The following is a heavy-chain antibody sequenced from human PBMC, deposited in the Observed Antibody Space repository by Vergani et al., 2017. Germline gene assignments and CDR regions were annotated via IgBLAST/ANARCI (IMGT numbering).Heavy chain of an antibody. D-gene: IGHD1-26*01. CDR3: ARAEVGAKHAFFDY. CDR1: GGTFSSYA. Sequence: QVQLVQSGAEVKKPGSSVKVSCKASGGTFSSYAISWVRQAPGQGLEWMGGIIPIFGTANYAQKFQGRVTITADESTSTAYMGLSSLRSEDTAVYYCARAEVGAKHAFFDYWGQGTLVTVSS. CDR2: IIPIFGTA. J-gene: IGHJ4*02. V-gene: IGHV1-69*01.